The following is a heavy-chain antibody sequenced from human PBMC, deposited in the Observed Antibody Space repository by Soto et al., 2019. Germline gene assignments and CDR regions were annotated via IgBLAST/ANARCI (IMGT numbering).Heavy chain of an antibody. D-gene: IGHD6-19*01. CDR3: AREGGSIGGWFGRKFDS. CDR2: ISSGGTTT. J-gene: IGHJ4*02. Sequence: GGSLRLSCTASGFSFSTHAMSWVRQAPGKGLEWVSSISSGGTTTFYAASVEGRFTISRDKSKNTLYLQMNSPRADDTAVYYCAREGGSIGGWFGRKFDSWGQGTQVTVSS. V-gene: IGHV3-23*01. CDR1: GFSFSTHA.